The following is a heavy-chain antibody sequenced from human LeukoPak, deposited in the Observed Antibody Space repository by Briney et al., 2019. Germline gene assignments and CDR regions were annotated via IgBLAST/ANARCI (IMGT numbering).Heavy chain of an antibody. CDR3: ARAVDVADY. CDR1: GFVFTDHW. J-gene: IGHJ4*02. Sequence: GGSLRLSCVASGFVFTDHWMSWVRQAPGKGLDWVANIKEDESAKFYADSVRGRFTISRDNAKNSVYLEMNNLRVEDTAVYYCARAVDVADYWGRGTLVTVSS. D-gene: IGHD3-16*01. CDR2: IKEDESAK. V-gene: IGHV3-7*01.